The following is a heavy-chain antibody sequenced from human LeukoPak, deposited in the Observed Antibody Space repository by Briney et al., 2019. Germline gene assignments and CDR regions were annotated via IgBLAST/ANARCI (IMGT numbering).Heavy chain of an antibody. CDR2: IYYSGST. CDR1: GGSISSGGYY. J-gene: IGHJ4*02. Sequence: PSETLSLTCTVSGGSISSGGYYWSWIRQYPGKGLEWIGYIYYSGSTYYNPSLESRVTISVDTSKNQFSLKLSSVTAADTAVYYCASSRDSHTMIVVGYYFDYWGQGTLVTVSS. CDR3: ASSRDSHTMIVVGYYFDY. V-gene: IGHV4-31*03. D-gene: IGHD3-22*01.